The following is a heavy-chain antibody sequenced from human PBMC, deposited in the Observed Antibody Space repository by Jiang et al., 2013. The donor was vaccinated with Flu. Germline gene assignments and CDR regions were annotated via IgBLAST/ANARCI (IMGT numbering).Heavy chain of an antibody. J-gene: IGHJ4*02. CDR2: YHSGST. Sequence: YHSGSTNYNPSLKSRVTISVDKSKNQFSLKLSSVTAADTAVYYCARSCYYDSSGYCAVRSFFDYWGQGTLVTVSS. CDR3: ARSCYYDSSGYCAVRSFFDY. D-gene: IGHD3-22*01. V-gene: IGHV4-4*02.